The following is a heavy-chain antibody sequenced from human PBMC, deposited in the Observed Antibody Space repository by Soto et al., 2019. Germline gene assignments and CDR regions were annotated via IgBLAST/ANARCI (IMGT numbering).Heavy chain of an antibody. J-gene: IGHJ4*02. CDR3: AKDRWELRYFDY. V-gene: IGHV3-23*01. Sequence: PGGSLRLSCAASGFTFSSYAMSWVRQAPGKGLEWVSAISGSGGSTYYADSVKGRFTISRDNSKNTLYLQMNSLSAEDTAVYYCAKDRWELRYFDYWGQGTLVTVSS. CDR1: GFTFSSYA. CDR2: ISGSGGST. D-gene: IGHD1-26*01.